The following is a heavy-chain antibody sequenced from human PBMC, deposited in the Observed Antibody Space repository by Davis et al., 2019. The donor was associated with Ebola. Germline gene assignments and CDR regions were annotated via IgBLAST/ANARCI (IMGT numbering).Heavy chain of an antibody. CDR3: ATLKSMGAARPSYINYGMDV. V-gene: IGHV5-51*01. CDR2: IYPGDSDT. CDR1: GYTFISYW. Sequence: GESLKISCEGSGYTFISYWIGWVRRRPGKGLEWMGIIYPGDSDTIYSPSFQGQVTISADKSLRTAYLQWSRLEASDTAIYYCATLKSMGAARPSYINYGMDVWGQGTTVTVSS. D-gene: IGHD6-6*01. J-gene: IGHJ6*02.